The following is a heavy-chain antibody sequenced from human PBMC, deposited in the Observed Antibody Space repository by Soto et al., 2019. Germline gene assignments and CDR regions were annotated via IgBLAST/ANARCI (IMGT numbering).Heavy chain of an antibody. D-gene: IGHD6-13*01. V-gene: IGHV2-5*02. CDR3: ARPGNRAPAGICFDY. CDR2: IYWDDDK. CDR1: GFSISTSGVH. J-gene: IGHJ4*02. Sequence: SGPTLVNPTQTLTLTCTLSGFSISTSGVHVGWIRQPPGKALEWLALIYWDDDKRYSPSLKSRLTITKDTSKNQVVLTMTNKDPVDTATYYGARPGNRAPAGICFDYWGQGTLVTVSS.